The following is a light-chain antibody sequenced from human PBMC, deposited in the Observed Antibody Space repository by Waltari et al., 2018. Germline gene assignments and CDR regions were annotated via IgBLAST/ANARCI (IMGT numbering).Light chain of an antibody. CDR1: SCSVSNLSY. V-gene: IGLV8-61*01. CDR2: KGI. Sequence: QTVVTQEPSLSVSPGGTVTLTCAFSSCSVSNLSYPTWYQQTPGQPPRTLVYKGISRSSGVPDRFSGSILGNTAALTITGAQADDESDYYCSMYMGSGVWVFGGGTKLTVL. J-gene: IGLJ3*02. CDR3: SMYMGSGVWV.